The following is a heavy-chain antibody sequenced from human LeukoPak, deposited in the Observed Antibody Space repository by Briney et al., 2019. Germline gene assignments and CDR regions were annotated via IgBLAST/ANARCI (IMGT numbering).Heavy chain of an antibody. V-gene: IGHV4-31*02. J-gene: IGHJ4*02. CDR3: AREDSSGYNY. CDR1: GFTFSSYS. Sequence: LRLSCAASGFTFSSYSMNWVRQHPGKGLEWIGYIYYSGSTYYNPSLKSRVTISVDTSKNQFSLKLSSVTAADTAVYYCAREDSSGYNYWGQGTLDTVSS. D-gene: IGHD3-22*01. CDR2: IYYSGST.